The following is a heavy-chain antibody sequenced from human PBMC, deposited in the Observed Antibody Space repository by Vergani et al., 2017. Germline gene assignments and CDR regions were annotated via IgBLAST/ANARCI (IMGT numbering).Heavy chain of an antibody. J-gene: IGHJ6*03. Sequence: QVQLQESGPGLVKPSQTLSLTCTVSGASMSSVGYYWTWIRQSAGKRLEWIGDILGSGTANYNPSFQGRVSMSVATSKTQISLRLTSVTAEDTAVYYCARETVVTSWDGYRFHYMDVWGKGTTVTVSS. CDR1: GASMSSVGYY. V-gene: IGHV4-61*02. D-gene: IGHD3-16*02. CDR2: ILGSGTA. CDR3: ARETVVTSWDGYRFHYMDV.